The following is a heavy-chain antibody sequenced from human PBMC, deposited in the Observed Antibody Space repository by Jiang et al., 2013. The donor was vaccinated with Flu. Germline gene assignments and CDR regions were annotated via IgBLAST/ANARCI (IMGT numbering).Heavy chain of an antibody. J-gene: IGHJ6*02. V-gene: IGHV4-61*01. CDR3: ARERVPTAYYYGMDV. Sequence: GLVKPSETLSLTCTVSGGSVSSDSYYWTWIRQPPGKGLEWIGFIHNSGSTNYNPSLKSRVTISLDTSKNQFSLKLSSVTAADTAMFYCARERVPTAYYYGMDVWGQGTTVTVSS. CDR2: IHNSGST. D-gene: IGHD1-1*01. CDR1: GGSVSSDSYY.